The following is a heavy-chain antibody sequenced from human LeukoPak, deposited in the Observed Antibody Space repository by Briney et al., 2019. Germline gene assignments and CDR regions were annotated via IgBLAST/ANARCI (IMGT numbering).Heavy chain of an antibody. Sequence: GGSLRLSCAASEFTFEYFAMHWVRQVPGKGLEWVSDIDWNSDNIDYADSVKGRFTISRDNAKNSLFLQMNNLRAEDTALYYCAKDTDPWTHRGFDYWGQGTLVTVSS. CDR3: AKDTDPWTHRGFDY. D-gene: IGHD3/OR15-3a*01. J-gene: IGHJ4*02. CDR1: EFTFEYFA. CDR2: IDWNSDNI. V-gene: IGHV3-9*01.